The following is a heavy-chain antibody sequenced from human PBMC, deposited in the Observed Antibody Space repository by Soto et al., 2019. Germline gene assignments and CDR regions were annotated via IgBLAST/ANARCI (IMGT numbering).Heavy chain of an antibody. CDR2: IYSGGST. Sequence: EVQLVESWGGMVQPGGSLRLSCAASGFTVSSNYMSWVRQAPGKGLEWVSVIYSGGSTYYADSVKGRFTISRDNSKNTLYLQMNSLRAEDTAVYYCARDHPVSTTGFYWGQGTLVTVSS. CDR3: ARDHPVSTTGFY. V-gene: IGHV3-66*01. CDR1: GFTVSSNY. J-gene: IGHJ4*02. D-gene: IGHD1-1*01.